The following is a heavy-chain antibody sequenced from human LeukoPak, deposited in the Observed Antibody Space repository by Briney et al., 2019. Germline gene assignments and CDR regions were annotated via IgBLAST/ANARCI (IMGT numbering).Heavy chain of an antibody. D-gene: IGHD3-10*01. CDR2: IKQDGSEK. J-gene: IGHJ6*03. CDR1: GFTFSSYW. Sequence: GGSLRLSCAASGFTFSSYWMSWVRQAPGKGLEWVANIKQDGSEKYYVDSVKGRFTISRDNAKNSLYLQMNSLRAEDTAVYYCARVGGHYYGSGSYSYYYYMDVWGKATTVTISS. CDR3: ARVGGHYYGSGSYSYYYYMDV. V-gene: IGHV3-7*01.